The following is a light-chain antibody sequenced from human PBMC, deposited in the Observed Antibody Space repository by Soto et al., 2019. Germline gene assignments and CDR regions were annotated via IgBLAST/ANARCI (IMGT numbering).Light chain of an antibody. Sequence: DIQMTQSPSSLSASVGDRVTITCRASQSISTFVNCYQQKGGKAPKLLIHASSTLPSGVPSRFSGTGSGTDFTLTISDLQPEDCATYYCQQTYSNRLSFGGGTKVDIK. CDR1: QSISTF. CDR3: QQTYSNRLS. J-gene: IGKJ4*01. CDR2: ASS. V-gene: IGKV1-39*01.